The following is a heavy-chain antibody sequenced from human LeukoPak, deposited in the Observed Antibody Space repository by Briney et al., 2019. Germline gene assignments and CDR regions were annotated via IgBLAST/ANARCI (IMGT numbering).Heavy chain of an antibody. D-gene: IGHD2-2*02. CDR3: AVVPAAIGYYYMDV. Sequence: ASVKVSCKASGGTFSSYAISWVRQAPGQGLEWMGRIIPIFGTANYAQKFQGRVTITTDESTSTAYMELSSLRSEETAVYYCAVVPAAIGYYYMDVWGKGTTVTVSS. CDR1: GGTFSSYA. CDR2: IIPIFGTA. J-gene: IGHJ6*03. V-gene: IGHV1-69*05.